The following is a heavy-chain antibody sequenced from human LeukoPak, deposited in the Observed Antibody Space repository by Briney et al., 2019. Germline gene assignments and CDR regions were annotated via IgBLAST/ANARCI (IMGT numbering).Heavy chain of an antibody. CDR3: ARGSLGSGLLWFGELLDSFDY. Sequence: ASVKVSCKASGYTFTSYDINWVRQATGQGLEWMGWMSPNSGNTGYAQKFQGRVTMTRNTSISTAYMELSSLRSEDTAVYYCARGSLGSGLLWFGELLDSFDYWGQGTLVTVSS. V-gene: IGHV1-8*01. J-gene: IGHJ4*02. CDR1: GYTFTSYD. CDR2: MSPNSGNT. D-gene: IGHD3-10*01.